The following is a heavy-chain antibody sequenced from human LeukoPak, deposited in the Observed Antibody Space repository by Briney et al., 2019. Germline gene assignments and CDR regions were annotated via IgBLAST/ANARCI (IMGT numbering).Heavy chain of an antibody. Sequence: SETLSLTCTVSGGSISSGGYYWSWIRQHPGKGLEWIGEINHSGSTNYNPSLKSRVTISVDTSKNQFSLKLSSVTAADTAVYYCASTEIVVVPAATFDYWGQGTLVTVSS. V-gene: IGHV4-39*07. CDR3: ASTEIVVVPAATFDY. J-gene: IGHJ4*02. CDR1: GGSISSGGYY. D-gene: IGHD2-2*01. CDR2: INHSGST.